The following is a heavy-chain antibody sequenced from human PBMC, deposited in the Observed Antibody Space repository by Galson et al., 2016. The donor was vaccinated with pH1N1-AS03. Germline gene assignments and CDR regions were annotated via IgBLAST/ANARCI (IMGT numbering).Heavy chain of an antibody. V-gene: IGHV1-2*04. CDR1: GYIFTGFY. CDR3: AREMGIMDAFDI. D-gene: IGHD3-16*01. Sequence: SVKVSCKASGYIFTGFYVHWVRQAPGQGLEWMGWINTDSGVTNYAQKFKDWVTMTRDTSVSTAYMELYGLKSGDTAVYYCAREMGIMDAFDIWGQGTMVTVAS. J-gene: IGHJ3*02. CDR2: INTDSGVT.